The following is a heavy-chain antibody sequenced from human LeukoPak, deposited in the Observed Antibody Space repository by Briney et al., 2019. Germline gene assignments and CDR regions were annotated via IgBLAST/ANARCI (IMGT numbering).Heavy chain of an antibody. D-gene: IGHD1-14*01. V-gene: IGHV4-34*01. Sequence: SETLSLTCAVYGGSFSGYYWSWIRQPPGKGLEWIGEINHSGSTNYNPSLKSRVTISVDRSKNQFSLRLSSVTAADTAVYYCARVYKSWYFDLWGRGTLVTVSS. J-gene: IGHJ2*01. CDR1: GGSFSGYY. CDR2: INHSGST. CDR3: ARVYKSWYFDL.